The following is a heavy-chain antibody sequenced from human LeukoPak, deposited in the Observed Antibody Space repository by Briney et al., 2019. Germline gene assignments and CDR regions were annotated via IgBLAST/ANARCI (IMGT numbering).Heavy chain of an antibody. D-gene: IGHD1-14*01. J-gene: IGHJ4*02. V-gene: IGHV3-30*02. CDR1: GFTFSSYG. Sequence: GGSLRLSCAASGFTFSSYGMHWVRQAPGKGLEWVAFIRSIGTNTYYADSVKGRFTISRDNSKNTLYLQMSSLRAEGTAVYYCATYTSSYLDYWGQGTLVTVSS. CDR3: ATYTSSYLDY. CDR2: IRSIGTNT.